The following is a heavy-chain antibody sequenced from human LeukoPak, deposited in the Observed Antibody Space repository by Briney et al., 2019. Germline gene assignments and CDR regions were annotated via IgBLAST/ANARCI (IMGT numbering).Heavy chain of an antibody. V-gene: IGHV4-59*08. CDR2: ISYSGST. Sequence: SVTLSLTCTVSGASISSYYWSWIRQPPGKGLEWIGYISYSGSTNYNPSLKSRVTISADTSKNQVSLTLSSVTAADTAVYYCARHPELYFFDYWGQGTLVTVSS. CDR3: ARHPELYFFDY. CDR1: GASISSYY. D-gene: IGHD3-10*01. J-gene: IGHJ4*02.